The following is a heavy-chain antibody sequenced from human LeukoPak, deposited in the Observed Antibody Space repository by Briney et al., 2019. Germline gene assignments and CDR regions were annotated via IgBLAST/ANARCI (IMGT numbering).Heavy chain of an antibody. J-gene: IGHJ4*02. D-gene: IGHD1-26*01. CDR2: TKQDESTR. CDR1: GFTFNNYW. Sequence: PGGSLRLSCAASGFTFNNYWMAWVRQAAGKGLEWVANTKQDESTRNYVDSVKGRFIISRDNAQNSLYLQMNSLRAEDTAVYYCARDDGGSLDYWGQGTLVTVSS. CDR3: ARDDGGSLDY. V-gene: IGHV3-7*01.